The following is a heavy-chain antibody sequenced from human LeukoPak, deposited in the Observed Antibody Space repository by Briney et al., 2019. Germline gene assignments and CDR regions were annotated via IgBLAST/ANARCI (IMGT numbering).Heavy chain of an antibody. CDR1: RFIFNMYG. CDR3: ARDVGPGAFFDY. Sequence: GGSLRLSCVASRFIFNMYGMAWVRQAPGRGPEWFSTIDSSGGNTHYADSLKGRFIISRDNSRDTVYLQMNSLRLEDTATYYCARDVGPGAFFDYWGQGSTVTVSS. D-gene: IGHD3-10*01. V-gene: IGHV3-23*01. J-gene: IGHJ4*02. CDR2: IDSSGGNT.